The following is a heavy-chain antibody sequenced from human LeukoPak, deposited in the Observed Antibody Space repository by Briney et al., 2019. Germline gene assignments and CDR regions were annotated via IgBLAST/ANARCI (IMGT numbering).Heavy chain of an antibody. CDR2: INSDGSTT. CDR3: ARDPLEWELPNDY. CDR1: GFTFNSYW. V-gene: IGHV3-74*01. D-gene: IGHD1-26*01. Sequence: GGSLRLSCAASGFTFNSYWMHWVRHAPGKGLVWVSRINSDGSTTSYADSVKGRFTISRDNAKNTLYLQMNSLRAEDTAVYYCARDPLEWELPNDYWGQGTLVTVSS. J-gene: IGHJ4*02.